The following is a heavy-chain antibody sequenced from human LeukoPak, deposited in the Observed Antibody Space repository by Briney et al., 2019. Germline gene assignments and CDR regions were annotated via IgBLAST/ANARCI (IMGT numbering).Heavy chain of an antibody. CDR1: GFTFSSYN. CDR2: SRNRAKSYTT. D-gene: IGHD4-17*01. V-gene: IGHV3-72*01. J-gene: IGHJ4*02. CDR3: ARGMTTVFKAFDY. Sequence: GGSLRLSCAASGFTFSSYNMNWVRQAPGKGLEWVGRSRNRAKSYTTEYAASVRGRFTISRDDSKNSVYLQMNSLNSEDTAVYYCARGMTTVFKAFDYWGLGTLVTVSS.